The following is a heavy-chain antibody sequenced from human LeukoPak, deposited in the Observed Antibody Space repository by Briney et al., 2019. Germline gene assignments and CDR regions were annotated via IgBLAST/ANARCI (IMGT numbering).Heavy chain of an antibody. J-gene: IGHJ4*02. CDR3: ATPKDPITMIVVALDY. CDR2: ISYDGSNK. CDR1: GFTFSSYA. V-gene: IGHV3-30-3*01. D-gene: IGHD3-22*01. Sequence: GGSLRLSCAASGFTFSSYAMHWVRQAPGKGLEWVAVISYDGSNKYYADSVKGRFTISRDNSKNTLYLQMNSLRAEDTAVYYCATPKDPITMIVVALDYWGQGTLVTVSS.